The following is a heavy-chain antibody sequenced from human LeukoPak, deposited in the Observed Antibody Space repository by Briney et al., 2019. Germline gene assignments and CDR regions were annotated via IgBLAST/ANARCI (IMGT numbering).Heavy chain of an antibody. CDR3: APPVPHGSDPSLYYYYMDV. CDR2: ISSSSSTI. Sequence: GGSLRLSCAASGFTFSSYSMNWVRQAPGKGLEWVSYISSSSSTIYCAHSVNCRFTVSRDNPKNSLYLQMNSLRAEDTAVYYCAPPVPHGSDPSLYYYYMDVWGKGNTVTISS. V-gene: IGHV3-48*01. CDR1: GFTFSSYS. D-gene: IGHD3-10*01. J-gene: IGHJ6*03.